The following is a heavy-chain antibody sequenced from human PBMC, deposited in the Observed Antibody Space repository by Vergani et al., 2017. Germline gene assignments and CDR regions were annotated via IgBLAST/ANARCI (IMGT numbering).Heavy chain of an antibody. CDR2: IHSSGTT. CDR1: GGSITSGSFY. J-gene: IGHJ5*02. V-gene: IGHV4-61*02. D-gene: IGHD3-10*01. Sequence: QVQLHESGPGLVKPSQTLSLTCTVSGGSITSGSFYWSWIRQPAGKVLGWIGRIHSSGTTNSNPSLKSRVTLSVDTSKNQLSLRMTSVTAADTAVYYCARDSWTSELRGVYWFDTWGQGTLVSVSS. CDR3: ARDSWTSELRGVYWFDT.